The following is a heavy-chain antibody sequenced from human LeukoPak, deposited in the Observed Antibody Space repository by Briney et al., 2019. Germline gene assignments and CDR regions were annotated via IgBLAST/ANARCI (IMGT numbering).Heavy chain of an antibody. Sequence: GGSLRLSCAASGFTFSSYAMSWVRQAPGKGLEWVSAISGSGGSTYYADSVKGRFTISRDNSKNTLYLQMNSLRAEDTAVYYCAKDFAPYGDYEYYFDYWGQGTLVTVSS. J-gene: IGHJ4*02. D-gene: IGHD4-17*01. V-gene: IGHV3-23*01. CDR2: ISGSGGST. CDR3: AKDFAPYGDYEYYFDY. CDR1: GFTFSSYA.